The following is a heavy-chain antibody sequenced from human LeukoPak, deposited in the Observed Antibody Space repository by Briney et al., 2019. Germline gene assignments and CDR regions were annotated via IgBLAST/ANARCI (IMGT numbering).Heavy chain of an antibody. CDR2: ISWNSGSI. CDR1: GFTFSSYW. Sequence: GGSLRLSCAASGFTFSSYWMSWVRQAPGKGLEWVSGISWNSGSIGYADSVKGRFTISRDNAKNSLYLQMNSLRAEDTALYYCAKDIAVAGYDAFDIWGQGTMVTVSS. D-gene: IGHD6-19*01. J-gene: IGHJ3*02. CDR3: AKDIAVAGYDAFDI. V-gene: IGHV3-9*01.